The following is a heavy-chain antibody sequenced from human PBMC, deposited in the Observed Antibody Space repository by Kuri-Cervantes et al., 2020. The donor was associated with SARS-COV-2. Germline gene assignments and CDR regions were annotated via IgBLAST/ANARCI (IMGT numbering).Heavy chain of an antibody. V-gene: IGHV3-30*04. J-gene: IGHJ6*03. CDR3: AKRYCSNGVCYHYYYYYMDV. CDR2: ISYDGSNK. CDR1: GFTFSSYA. Sequence: GESLKISCAASGFTFSSYAMHWVRQAPGKGLEWVAVISYDGSNKYYADSVKGRFTISRDNSKNTLYLQMNSLRAEDTAVYYCAKRYCSNGVCYHYYYYYMDVWGKGTTVTVSS. D-gene: IGHD2-8*01.